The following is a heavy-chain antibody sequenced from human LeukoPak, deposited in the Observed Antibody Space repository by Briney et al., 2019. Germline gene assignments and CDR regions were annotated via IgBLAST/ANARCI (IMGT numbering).Heavy chain of an antibody. V-gene: IGHV4-39*07. CDR2: IYYTGST. CDR3: TAEKNGSPHY. J-gene: IGHJ4*02. D-gene: IGHD2-8*01. CDR1: RGSFSSSTYY. Sequence: PSETLSLTCTVSRGSFSSSTYYWSWVRQPPGKGLEWIASIYYTGSTYYNPSLKSRITISLDMSKNEFFLTMTSVTAADTAVYFCTAEKNGSPHYWGQGTQVTVSS.